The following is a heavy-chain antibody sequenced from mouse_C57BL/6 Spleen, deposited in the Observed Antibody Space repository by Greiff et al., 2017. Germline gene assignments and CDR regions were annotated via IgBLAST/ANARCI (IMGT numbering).Heavy chain of an antibody. Sequence: QVPLQQPGAELVRPGSSVKLSCKASGYTFTSYWMDWVKQRPGQGLEWIGNIYPSDSETHYNQKFKDKATLTVDKSSSTAYMQLSSLTSEDSAVYYCARSGEDYYGSSYYFDYWGQGTTLTVAS. CDR1: GYTFTSYW. V-gene: IGHV1-61*01. CDR2: IYPSDSET. D-gene: IGHD1-1*01. J-gene: IGHJ2*01. CDR3: ARSGEDYYGSSYYFDY.